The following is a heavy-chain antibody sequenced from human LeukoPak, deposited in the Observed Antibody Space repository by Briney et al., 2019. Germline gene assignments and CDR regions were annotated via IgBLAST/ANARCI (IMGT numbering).Heavy chain of an antibody. CDR2: ISSNGGST. CDR3: VQLNTGYSSGWHYFDY. D-gene: IGHD6-19*01. V-gene: IGHV3-64D*09. CDR1: GFTFSSYA. J-gene: IGHJ4*02. Sequence: GGSLRLSCSASGFTFSSYAMHWVRQAPGKRLDYVSAISSNGGSTYYADSVKGRFTISRDNSKNTLYLQMSSLRAEDTAVYYSVQLNTGYSSGWHYFDYWGQGTLVTVSS.